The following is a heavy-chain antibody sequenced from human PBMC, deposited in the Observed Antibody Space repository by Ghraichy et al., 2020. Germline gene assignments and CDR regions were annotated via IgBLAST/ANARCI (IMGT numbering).Heavy chain of an antibody. CDR2: IWYDGSNK. J-gene: IGHJ6*02. CDR1: GFTFSSYG. V-gene: IGHV3-33*01. Sequence: LSLTCAASGFTFSSYGMHWVRQAPGKGLEWVAVIWYDGSNKYYADSVKGRFTISRDNSKNTLYLQMNSLRAEDTAVYYCARDASSYYYYGMDVWGPGTTATVSS. CDR3: ARDASSYYYYGMDV.